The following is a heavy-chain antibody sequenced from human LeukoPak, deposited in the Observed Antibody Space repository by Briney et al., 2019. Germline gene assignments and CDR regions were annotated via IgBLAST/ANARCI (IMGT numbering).Heavy chain of an antibody. CDR2: ISGSGGST. J-gene: IGHJ4*02. Sequence: GGSLRLSCAGSGFSFSGYGLSWVRQAPGKGLEWVSAISGSGGSTYYADSVKGRFTISRDNSKNTLYLQMNSLRAEDTAVYYCAKGDCSSTSCRLPKSYFDYWGQGTLVTVSS. CDR1: GFSFSGYG. CDR3: AKGDCSSTSCRLPKSYFDY. V-gene: IGHV3-23*01. D-gene: IGHD2-2*01.